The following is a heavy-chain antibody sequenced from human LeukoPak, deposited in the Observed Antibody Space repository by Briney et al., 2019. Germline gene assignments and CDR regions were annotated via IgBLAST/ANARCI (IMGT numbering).Heavy chain of an antibody. CDR3: AKDAARPYYYGSGSYYNHFDY. CDR1: GFTFSSYG. Sequence: PGRSLRLSCAASGFTFSSYGMHWVRQAPGKGLEWVAVISYDGSNKYYADSVKGRFTISRDNSKNTLYLQMNSLRAEDTAVYYCAKDAARPYYYGSGSYYNHFDYWGQGTLVTVSS. V-gene: IGHV3-30*18. D-gene: IGHD3-10*01. J-gene: IGHJ4*02. CDR2: ISYDGSNK.